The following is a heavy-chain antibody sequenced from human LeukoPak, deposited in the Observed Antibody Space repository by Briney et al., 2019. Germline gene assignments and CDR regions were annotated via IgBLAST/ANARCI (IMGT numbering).Heavy chain of an antibody. CDR3: ARGKKVTAFDY. J-gene: IGHJ4*02. Sequence: ASVKVSCKASGDSFSTFGVGWVRQAPGQGLEWLGRISPYNGNTNYAHNFQGRVTMTTDTSTSVVYMEMRSLTSDDTAVYYCARGKKVTAFDYWGLGTLVTVSS. D-gene: IGHD5-18*01. CDR1: GDSFSTFG. V-gene: IGHV1-18*01. CDR2: ISPYNGNT.